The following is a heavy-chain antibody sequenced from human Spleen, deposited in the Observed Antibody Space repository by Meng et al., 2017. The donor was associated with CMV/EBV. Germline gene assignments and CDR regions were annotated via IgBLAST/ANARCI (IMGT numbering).Heavy chain of an antibody. CDR2: ISSSSSYI. D-gene: IGHD4-17*01. CDR1: GFTFSSYI. CDR3: ARTPRGLRPFDY. V-gene: IGHV3-21*01. Sequence: EVQLVESGGXLVKPGGSXSVSCAASGFTFSSYIMNWVRQAPGKGLEWVSSISSSSSYIYYADSVKGRFTISRDNAKNSLYLQMNSLRAEDTAVYYCARTPRGLRPFDYWGQGTLVTVSS. J-gene: IGHJ4*02.